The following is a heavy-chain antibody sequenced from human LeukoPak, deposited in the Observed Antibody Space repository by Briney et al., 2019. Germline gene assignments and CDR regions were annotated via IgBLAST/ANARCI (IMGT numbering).Heavy chain of an antibody. CDR2: IKQDGSEK. V-gene: IGHV3-7*01. Sequence: GESLRLSCAASGFTFSNYWMSWVRRAPGKGLDWVANIKQDGSEKNYVDSVKGRFTVSRDNAKNSLYLQMNSLRAEDTAVYYCARFSRSSTPVYWGQGTLVTVSS. CDR3: ARFSRSSTPVY. CDR1: GFTFSNYW. D-gene: IGHD6-6*01. J-gene: IGHJ4*02.